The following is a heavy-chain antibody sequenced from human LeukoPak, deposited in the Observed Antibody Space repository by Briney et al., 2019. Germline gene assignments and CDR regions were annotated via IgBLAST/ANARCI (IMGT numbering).Heavy chain of an antibody. V-gene: IGHV3-48*04. D-gene: IGHD4-17*01. CDR1: GFTFSTYG. Sequence: GGSLRLSCAASGFTFSTYGMHWVRQAPGKGLEWVSYISSSGSTIYYADSVKGRFTISRDNAKNSLYLQMNSLRAEDTAVYYCARVAVTTSYDAFDIWGQGTMVTVSS. CDR3: ARVAVTTSYDAFDI. J-gene: IGHJ3*02. CDR2: ISSSGSTI.